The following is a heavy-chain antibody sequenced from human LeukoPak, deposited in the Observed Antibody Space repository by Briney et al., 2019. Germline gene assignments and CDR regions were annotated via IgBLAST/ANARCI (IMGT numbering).Heavy chain of an antibody. Sequence: SETLSLTCTVSGGSISSYYWSWIRQPAGKGLEWIGRIYSSGSITYNPSLKSRVTISVDKSKNQFSLKLSSVTAADTDVYYCARDGYCSGGSCYTYTPYYYYYMDVWGKGTTVTVSS. V-gene: IGHV4-4*07. CDR2: IYSSGSI. D-gene: IGHD2-15*01. J-gene: IGHJ6*03. CDR1: GGSISSYY. CDR3: ARDGYCSGGSCYTYTPYYYYYMDV.